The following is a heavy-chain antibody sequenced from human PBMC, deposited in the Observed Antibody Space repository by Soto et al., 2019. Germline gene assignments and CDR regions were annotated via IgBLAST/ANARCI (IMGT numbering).Heavy chain of an antibody. Sequence: VQLSESGGGLVQPGGSLTLSCAASGFTFSSFAMNWVRQAPGKGLEWVAVFSGNATSTYYADSVKGRFTISRDNSKNTMYLQMNSLRAEDTAVYYCAKKAGIISRYGLDVWGQGTTVTVSS. CDR2: FSGNATST. CDR3: AKKAGIISRYGLDV. CDR1: GFTFSSFA. J-gene: IGHJ6*02. V-gene: IGHV3-23*01.